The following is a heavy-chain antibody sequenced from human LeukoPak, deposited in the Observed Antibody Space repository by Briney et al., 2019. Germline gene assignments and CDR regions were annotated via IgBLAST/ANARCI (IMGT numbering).Heavy chain of an antibody. J-gene: IGHJ4*02. CDR3: ARETEYYDSSGYYADY. CDR2: ISAYNGNT. V-gene: IGHV1-18*01. D-gene: IGHD3-22*01. CDR1: GYTFTSYG. Sequence: ASVKVSCKASGYTFTSYGISWVRQAPGQGLEWMGWISAYNGNTNYAQKLQGRVTMTTDTSTSTAYMELRSVRSDDTAVYYCARETEYYDSSGYYADYWGQGTLVTVSS.